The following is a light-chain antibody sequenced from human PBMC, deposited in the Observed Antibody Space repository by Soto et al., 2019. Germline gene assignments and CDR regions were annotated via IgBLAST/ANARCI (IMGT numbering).Light chain of an antibody. V-gene: IGLV2-14*03. CDR1: SSDVGAYNF. CDR2: NVY. CDR3: SSYTISRTYV. J-gene: IGLJ1*01. Sequence: QSVLTQPASVSGSPGQSITISCTGTSSDVGAYNFVSWHQQHPGKAPKLIMYNVYDRPSGISYRFSGSKSGNTASLTISWLQGEDEADYYCSSYTISRTYVFGTGTKLTVL.